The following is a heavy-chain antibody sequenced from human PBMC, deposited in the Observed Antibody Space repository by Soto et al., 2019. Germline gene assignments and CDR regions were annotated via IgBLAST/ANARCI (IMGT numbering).Heavy chain of an antibody. CDR1: RGAFGDYW. CDR2: INRDANDI. CDR3: ARDVRHNWFDS. Sequence: EVQLVESGGGLVQPGGSLSLSCEASRGAFGDYWMHWVRQAPGKGLVWVSRINRDANDIIYADSVKGRFTASRDNAKNIVFLQMNSLRVEDTAVYYCARDVRHNWFDSWGQGALVTVSS. V-gene: IGHV3-74*01. D-gene: IGHD3-10*02. J-gene: IGHJ5*01.